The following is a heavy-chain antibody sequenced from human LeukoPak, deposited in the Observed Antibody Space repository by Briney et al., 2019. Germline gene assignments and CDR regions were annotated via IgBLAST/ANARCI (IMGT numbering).Heavy chain of an antibody. V-gene: IGHV1-18*01. J-gene: IGHJ6*03. CDR2: ISAYNGNT. CDR1: GYTFTSYG. CDR3: ARYDFGVVIIGYYYMDV. D-gene: IGHD3-3*01. Sequence: ASVKVSCKAPGYTFTSYGISWVRQAPGQGLEWMGWISAYNGNTNYAQKLQGRVTMTTDTSTSTAYMELRSLRSDDTAVYYCARYDFGVVIIGYYYMDVWGKGTTVTVSS.